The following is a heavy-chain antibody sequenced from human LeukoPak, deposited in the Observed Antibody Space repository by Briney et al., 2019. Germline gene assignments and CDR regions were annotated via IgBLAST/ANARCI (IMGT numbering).Heavy chain of an antibody. V-gene: IGHV4-34*01. CDR3: ARARRSSGPPGDAFDI. J-gene: IGHJ3*02. D-gene: IGHD3-22*01. CDR2: INHSGST. CDR1: GGSFSGYY. Sequence: SETLSLTCAVYGGSFSGYYWSWIRQPPGKGLEWIGEINHSGSTNYNPSLKSRVTISVDTSKNQFSLKLSSVTAADTAVYYCARARRSSGPPGDAFDIWGQGTMVTVSS.